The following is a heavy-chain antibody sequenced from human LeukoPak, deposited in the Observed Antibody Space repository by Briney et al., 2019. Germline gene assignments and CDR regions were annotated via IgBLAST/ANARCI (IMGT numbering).Heavy chain of an antibody. CDR2: ISATSSYI. V-gene: IGHV3-21*01. D-gene: IGHD6-19*01. J-gene: IGHJ3*02. Sequence: GGALRLSCAASGFTFSSYSMNWVRQTPGKGLEWVSSISATSSYIYYADSARGRFTISRDNAKNSLYLQMNSLRAEDTAVYYCARDKTEQWLVLEAFDIWGQGTVVTVSS. CDR1: GFTFSSYS. CDR3: ARDKTEQWLVLEAFDI.